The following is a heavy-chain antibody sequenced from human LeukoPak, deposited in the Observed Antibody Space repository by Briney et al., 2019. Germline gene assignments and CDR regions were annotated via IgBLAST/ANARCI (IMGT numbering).Heavy chain of an antibody. D-gene: IGHD2-2*01. CDR3: TTDRLAWAMWSGMDV. Sequence: GGSLRLSCAASGFTFSNAWMSWVRQAPGKGLEWVGRIKSKTDGGTTDYAAPVKGRFTISRDDSKNTLYLQMNSLKTEDTAVYYCTTDRLAWAMWSGMDVWGQGTTVTVSS. V-gene: IGHV3-15*01. CDR2: IKSKTDGGTT. J-gene: IGHJ6*02. CDR1: GFTFSNAW.